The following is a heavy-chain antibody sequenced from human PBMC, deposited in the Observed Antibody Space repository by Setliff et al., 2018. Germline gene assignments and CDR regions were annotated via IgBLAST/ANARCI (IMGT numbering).Heavy chain of an antibody. V-gene: IGHV3-11*01. D-gene: IGHD5-12*01. J-gene: IGHJ4*02. Sequence: PGGSLRLSCAASGFTFSDYYMSWIRQAPGKGLEWLSYISSTGSAIYYADSVKGRFTISRDNAKNSLFLQMNSLRADDTAVYYCARRNSAYDYIEYWGRGTLVTVSS. CDR3: ARRNSAYDYIEY. CDR1: GFTFSDYY. CDR2: ISSTGSAI.